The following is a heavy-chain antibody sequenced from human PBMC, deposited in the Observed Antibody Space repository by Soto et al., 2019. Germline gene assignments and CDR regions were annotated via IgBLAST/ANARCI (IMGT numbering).Heavy chain of an antibody. CDR1: GYTFTSYA. Sequence: QVQLVQSGSELKKPGASVKVSCKASGYTFTSYAMNWVRQAPGQGLEWMGWINTNTGNPTYAQGFTGRFVFSLDTSVSTAYLQICSLKAEDTAVYYCARDWLCSGGSCSHRWIQLWLSYWGQGTLVTVSS. CDR2: INTNTGNP. J-gene: IGHJ4*02. D-gene: IGHD2-15*01. CDR3: ARDWLCSGGSCSHRWIQLWLSY. V-gene: IGHV7-4-1*01.